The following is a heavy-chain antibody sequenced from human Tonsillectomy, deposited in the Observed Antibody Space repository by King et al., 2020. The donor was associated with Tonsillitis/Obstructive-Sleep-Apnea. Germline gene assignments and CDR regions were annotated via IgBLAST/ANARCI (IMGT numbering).Heavy chain of an antibody. CDR3: ARGTKWCRELLFGY. V-gene: IGHV4-34*01. Sequence: VQLQQWGAGLLKPSETLSLTCAVYGGSFSGYYWSWIRQPPGKGLEWIGEINHSGSSNYNPSLKSRVPKSEDTSKNQFSLKLSSVTAADTAVYYCARGTKWCRELLFGYWGQGTLVTVSS. J-gene: IGHJ4*02. D-gene: IGHD3-10*01. CDR2: INHSGSS. CDR1: GGSFSGYY.